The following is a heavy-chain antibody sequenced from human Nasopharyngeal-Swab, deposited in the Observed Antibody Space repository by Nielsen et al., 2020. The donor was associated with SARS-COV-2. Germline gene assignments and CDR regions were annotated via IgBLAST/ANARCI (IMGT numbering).Heavy chain of an antibody. D-gene: IGHD2-2*01. CDR2: ITRSGNT. CDR1: GASFSGYY. V-gene: IGHV4-34*01. CDR3: ARVNNGGGIVPASYSFFMDV. Sequence: GSLRPSCGLNGASFSGYYWGWIRQPPGKGLEWIGDITRSGNTNYNPALRSRVTISVATSKGEFSLKLTSVTAADTAIYFCARVNNGGGIVPASYSFFMDVWGKGTSVAVSS. J-gene: IGHJ6*03.